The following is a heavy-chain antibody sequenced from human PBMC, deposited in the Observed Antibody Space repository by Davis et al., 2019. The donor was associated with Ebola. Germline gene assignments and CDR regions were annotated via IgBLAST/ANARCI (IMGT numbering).Heavy chain of an antibody. V-gene: IGHV1-69*13. Sequence: SVKVSCKASGGTFSSYGISWVRQAPGQGPDWMGGIIPVFGIPKYAQKFQRRVTITADESTSTAYMELSSLRSEDTAVYYCARDRYSDGSGYFFEQSHWGQGTLVTVSS. CDR1: GGTFSSYG. CDR2: IIPVFGIP. J-gene: IGHJ4*02. CDR3: ARDRYSDGSGYFFEQSH. D-gene: IGHD3-22*01.